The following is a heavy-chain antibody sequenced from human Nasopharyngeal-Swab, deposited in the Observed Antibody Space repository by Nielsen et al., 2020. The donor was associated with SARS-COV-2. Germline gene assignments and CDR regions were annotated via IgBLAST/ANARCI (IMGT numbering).Heavy chain of an antibody. CDR1: GFTFDDYA. Sequence: SLKISCAASGFTFDDYAMHWVRQAPGKGLEWVSGISWNSGSIGYADSVKGRFTISRDNAKNSLYLQMNSLRAEDTAVYYCARDLKLYDILTGYYKGPLDYWGQGTLVTVSS. J-gene: IGHJ4*02. CDR3: ARDLKLYDILTGYYKGPLDY. D-gene: IGHD3-9*01. V-gene: IGHV3-9*01. CDR2: ISWNSGSI.